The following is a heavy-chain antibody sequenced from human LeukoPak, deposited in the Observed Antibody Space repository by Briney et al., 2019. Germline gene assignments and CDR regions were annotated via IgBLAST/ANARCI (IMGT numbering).Heavy chain of an antibody. CDR2: ISSSSSYI. CDR3: ARPSGIDAFDI. Sequence: GRSLRLSCAASGFTFSSYSMNWVRQAPGKGLEWVSSISSSSSYIYYADSVKGRFTISRDNAKNSLYLQMNSLRAEDTAVYYCARPSGIDAFDIWGQGTMVTVSS. D-gene: IGHD2-15*01. V-gene: IGHV3-21*01. CDR1: GFTFSSYS. J-gene: IGHJ3*02.